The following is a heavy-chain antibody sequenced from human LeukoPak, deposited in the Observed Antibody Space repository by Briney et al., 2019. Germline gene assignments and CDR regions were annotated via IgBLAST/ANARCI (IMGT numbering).Heavy chain of an antibody. J-gene: IGHJ4*02. D-gene: IGHD2-8*01. V-gene: IGHV4-59*01. CDR1: DDSITMYY. CDR3: ARDQWFESPNDY. Sequence: PSETLSLTCSVSDDSITMYYWTWIRQPPGKGLEWIGYVDHTGSTNFNPSLNGRVSISRDTSKNLFSLRLRSVTAADTAVYYCARDQWFESPNDYWGQGTLVTVSS. CDR2: VDHTGST.